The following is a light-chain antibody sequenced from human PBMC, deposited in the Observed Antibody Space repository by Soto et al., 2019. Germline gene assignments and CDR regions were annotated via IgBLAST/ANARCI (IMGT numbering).Light chain of an antibody. CDR1: QGVGTN. J-gene: IGKJ2*01. CDR2: AAS. Sequence: EIVMTQSPGTLSVSPGERATLSCRASQGVGTNLAWYQQRPGQAPRLLMYAASTRATGIPARFSGRGSGTEFTLTSSSLQSEDFALYFCQQYNNWPLYSFAQGTKLEIK. CDR3: QQYNNWPLYS. V-gene: IGKV3-15*01.